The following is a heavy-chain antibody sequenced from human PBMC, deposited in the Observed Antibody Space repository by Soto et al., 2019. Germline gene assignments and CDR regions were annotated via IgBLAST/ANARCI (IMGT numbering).Heavy chain of an antibody. D-gene: IGHD6-13*01. J-gene: IGHJ5*02. Sequence: PGGSLRLSCAASGFTFSSYAMSWFRQAPGKGLEWVSAISGSGGSTYYADSVKGRFTISRDNSKNTLYLQMNSLRAEDTAVYYCASCDYSSRPGWFDPWGQGTLVTVSS. CDR3: ASCDYSSRPGWFDP. V-gene: IGHV3-23*01. CDR2: ISGSGGST. CDR1: GFTFSSYA.